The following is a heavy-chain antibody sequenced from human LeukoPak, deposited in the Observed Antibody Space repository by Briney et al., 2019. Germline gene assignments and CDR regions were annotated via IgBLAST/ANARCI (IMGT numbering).Heavy chain of an antibody. CDR2: ISSSGSTI. Sequence: GGSLRLSCAASGFTFSSYEINWVRQAPGKGLEWVSYISSSGSTIYYADSVRGRFTISRDNAKNSLYLQMNSLRAEDTAVFYCAREVSGYDFGYWGQGTLVTVSS. J-gene: IGHJ4*02. CDR3: AREVSGYDFGY. CDR1: GFTFSSYE. V-gene: IGHV3-48*03. D-gene: IGHD5-12*01.